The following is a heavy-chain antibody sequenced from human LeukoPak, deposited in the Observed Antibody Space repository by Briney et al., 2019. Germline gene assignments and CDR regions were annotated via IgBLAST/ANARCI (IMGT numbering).Heavy chain of an antibody. J-gene: IGHJ4*02. CDR2: IDGGSTT. V-gene: IGHV3-74*01. CDR3: ASSFPRRDDYISNYFDY. CDR1: GFTLSYYW. D-gene: IGHD5-24*01. Sequence: GGSLRLSCAASGFTLSYYWMHWVRQAPGKGLVWVSRIDGGSTTNYAGSVKGRFTISRDNAKSTLYLEMSSLRPEDTAVYYCASSFPRRDDYISNYFDYWGQGTLVTVSS.